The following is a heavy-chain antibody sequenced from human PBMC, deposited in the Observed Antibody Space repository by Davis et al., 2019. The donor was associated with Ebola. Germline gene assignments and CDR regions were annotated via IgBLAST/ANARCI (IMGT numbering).Heavy chain of an antibody. D-gene: IGHD6-6*01. CDR2: INPNSGGT. CDR3: AREASIAARSFDY. Sequence: AASVKVSCKASGYTFTGYYMHWVRQAPGQGLEWMGRINPNSGGTNYAQKFQGRVTMTRDTSISTAYMELSRLRSDDTAVYYCAREASIAARSFDYWGQGTLVTVSS. V-gene: IGHV1-2*06. CDR1: GYTFTGYY. J-gene: IGHJ4*02.